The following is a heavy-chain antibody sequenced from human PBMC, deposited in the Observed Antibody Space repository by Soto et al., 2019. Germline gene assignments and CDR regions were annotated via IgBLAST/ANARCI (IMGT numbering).Heavy chain of an antibody. CDR1: GFTFSSYA. CDR3: AKDRYPMTTVVTEFDY. J-gene: IGHJ4*02. V-gene: IGHV3-23*01. D-gene: IGHD4-17*01. Sequence: PGGSLRLSCASSGFTFSSYAMIWVRQAPGKGLEWVSAISGSGGSTYYADSVKGRFTISRDNSKNTLYLQMNSLRAEDTAVYYCAKDRYPMTTVVTEFDYWGQGTLVTVSS. CDR2: ISGSGGST.